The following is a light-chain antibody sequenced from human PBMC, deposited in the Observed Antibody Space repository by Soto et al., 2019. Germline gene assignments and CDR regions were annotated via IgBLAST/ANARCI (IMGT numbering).Light chain of an antibody. CDR3: QHTYSTPYT. J-gene: IGKJ2*01. CDR1: EDISTW. Sequence: DIQMTQSPSSVSASVGDRVTITCXSSEDISTWLAWYQQKPGKAPKLLIYKASSLQSGVPSRFSGSGSGTDFTLTISSLQPEDSATYYCQHTYSTPYTFGQGTKVDI. CDR2: KAS. V-gene: IGKV1-12*01.